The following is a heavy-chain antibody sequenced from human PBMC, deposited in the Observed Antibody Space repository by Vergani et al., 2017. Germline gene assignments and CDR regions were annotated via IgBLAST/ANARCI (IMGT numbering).Heavy chain of an antibody. D-gene: IGHD3-3*01. CDR3: AKHFRGWSIDY. V-gene: IGHV3-30*02. Sequence: QVQLVESWGGVVQRGGSLRLSCATSGFTLSNYDMQWIRQGPGKGLEFVAFIQFDGSNQYYADSVKGRFTLSRDFSKNTLYLQMNSLRTDDTATYYCAKHFRGWSIDYWGQGTQVIVSS. CDR1: GFTLSNYD. CDR2: IQFDGSNQ. J-gene: IGHJ4*02.